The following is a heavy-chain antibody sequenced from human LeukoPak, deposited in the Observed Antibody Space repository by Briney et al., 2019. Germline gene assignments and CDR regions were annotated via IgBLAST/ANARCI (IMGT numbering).Heavy chain of an antibody. D-gene: IGHD3-10*01. J-gene: IGHJ4*02. CDR3: ARGMRARRARGFDY. V-gene: IGHV4-59*08. CDR2: VYYSGVT. Sequence: SETLSPTCSVSGGSTGSDYWSWIRQPPGMGLEWIAYVYYSGVTSYNPSLKSRVTISVDTSKNQFFLKLSSVTAADTAVYYCARGMRARRARGFDYWGQGTLVTVSS. CDR1: GGSTGSDY.